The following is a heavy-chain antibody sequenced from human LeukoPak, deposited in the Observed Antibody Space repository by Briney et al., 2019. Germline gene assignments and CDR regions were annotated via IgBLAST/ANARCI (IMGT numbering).Heavy chain of an antibody. D-gene: IGHD3-10*01. CDR3: AKVTYYYGSGDDAFDI. CDR1: GFSFSTYA. J-gene: IGHJ3*02. V-gene: IGHV3-23*01. CDR2: ISDSGGKT. Sequence: GGSLRLSCAASGFSFSTYAMSWVRQAPGKGLEWVSSISDSGGKTYFADSVRGRFTISRDNSKNTLYLQMNSLRAEDTAIYYCAKVTYYYGSGDDAFDIWGQGSMVTVSS.